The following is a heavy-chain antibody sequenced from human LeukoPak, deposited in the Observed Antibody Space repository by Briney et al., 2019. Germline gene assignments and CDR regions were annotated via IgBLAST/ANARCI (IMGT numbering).Heavy chain of an antibody. CDR1: GFTFNTYG. J-gene: IGHJ4*02. D-gene: IGHD3-22*01. V-gene: IGHV3-23*01. CDR3: AKVRNHYDSSGFYFFDY. CDR2: ISGSGGSI. Sequence: GTLSLSCVASGFTFNTYGMSWVRQAPGKGLEWVSSISGSGGSIYYADSVKGRFTISRDNAKNTLYLQMNSLRADDTALYYCAKVRNHYDSSGFYFFDYWGQGTQVTVSS.